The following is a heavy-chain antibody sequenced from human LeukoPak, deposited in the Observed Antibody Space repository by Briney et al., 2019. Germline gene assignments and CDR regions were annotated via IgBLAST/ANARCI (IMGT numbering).Heavy chain of an antibody. V-gene: IGHV3-7*01. CDR2: IKKNGREK. CDR1: GFTFSSYW. Sequence: GGSLGLSCAASGFTFSSYWMSWVRQAPGKGLEWVANIKKNGREKYYVDSVKGRSTISSDNAKNSLYLQMNSLRAEDTAVYYCARESYYDSSGYYGDYWGQGTLVTVSS. D-gene: IGHD3-22*01. CDR3: ARESYYDSSGYYGDY. J-gene: IGHJ4*02.